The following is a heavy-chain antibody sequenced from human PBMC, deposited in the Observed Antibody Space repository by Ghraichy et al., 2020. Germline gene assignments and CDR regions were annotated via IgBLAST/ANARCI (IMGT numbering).Heavy chain of an antibody. CDR2: ISHSGTGK. V-gene: IGHV3-30*18. Sequence: GGSLRLSCEASGFLFRYYAINWVRQAPGKGLEWVSIISHSGTGKNYEKSVEGRFTLSRDNSKDTVYLEMNRLRVEDTAVYYCGKEGPWGAGSPVEVWGQGPIVTDSS. CDR3: GKEGPWGAGSPVEV. J-gene: IGHJ6*02. CDR1: GFLFRYYA. D-gene: IGHD3-16*01.